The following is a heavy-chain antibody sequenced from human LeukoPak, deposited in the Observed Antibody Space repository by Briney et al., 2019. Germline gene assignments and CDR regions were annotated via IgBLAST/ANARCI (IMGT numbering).Heavy chain of an antibody. CDR1: GFTFSSYA. V-gene: IGHV3-23*01. D-gene: IGHD5-18*01. CDR3: SRERGYSYGYSDY. Sequence: PGGSLRLSCAASGFTFSSYAMSWVRQAPGEGLEWVSAISGSGGSTYYAHSVKGRFTISRDNAKNSLYLQMNSLRAEDTAVYYCSRERGYSYGYSDYWGQGTLVSVSS. CDR2: ISGSGGST. J-gene: IGHJ4*02.